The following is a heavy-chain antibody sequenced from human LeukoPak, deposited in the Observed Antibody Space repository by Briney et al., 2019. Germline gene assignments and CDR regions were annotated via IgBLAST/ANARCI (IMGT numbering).Heavy chain of an antibody. Sequence: GGSLRLSCAASGFTFSSYWMSWVRQAPGKGLEWVANIKQDGSDKYYVDSVKGRFTISRDNAKNSLYLQMNSLRVEDTAVYYCAAYCISTSCSRGYYWGQGTLVTVSS. D-gene: IGHD2-2*01. V-gene: IGHV3-7*01. CDR3: AAYCISTSCSRGYY. J-gene: IGHJ4*02. CDR1: GFTFSSYW. CDR2: IKQDGSDK.